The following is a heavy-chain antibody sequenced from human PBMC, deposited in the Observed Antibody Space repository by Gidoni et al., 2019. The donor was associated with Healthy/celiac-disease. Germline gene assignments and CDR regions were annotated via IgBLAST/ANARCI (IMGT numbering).Heavy chain of an antibody. Sequence: VQLLESGGGLVQPGGSLRLSCAASGFTLTSSAMSWVRKAPGKGLGWVAASSGSGGSTYYADSVKGRFTISRDNSKNTLYLQMNSLRAEDTAVYYCAKAGRSEMATLRGYYFDYWGQGTLVTVSS. CDR1: GFTLTSSA. CDR2: SSGSGGST. J-gene: IGHJ4*02. D-gene: IGHD2-15*01. V-gene: IGHV3-23*01. CDR3: AKAGRSEMATLRGYYFDY.